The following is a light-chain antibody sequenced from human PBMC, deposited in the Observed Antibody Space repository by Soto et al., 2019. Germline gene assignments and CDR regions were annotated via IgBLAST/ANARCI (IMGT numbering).Light chain of an antibody. CDR2: EVS. V-gene: IGLV2-23*02. CDR1: NSVFGSYNF. CDR3: CSYAGSSTFV. J-gene: IGLJ1*01. Sequence: QSVLTQPASVSGSPGQSITISCTGTNSVFGSYNFVSWYQQHPGKAPKVMIYEVSKRPSGVLNRFSGSKSGNTASLTFFGLQAEDEADYYCCSYAGSSTFVFGTGTKVTVL.